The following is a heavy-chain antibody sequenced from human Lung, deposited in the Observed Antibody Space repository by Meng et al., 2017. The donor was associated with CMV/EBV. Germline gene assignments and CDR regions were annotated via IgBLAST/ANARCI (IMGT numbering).Heavy chain of an antibody. CDR3: AREARPEADHVSANYYNFGMEV. V-gene: IGHV1-69*10. D-gene: IGHD3-10*01. Sequence: SXXVSXYASGDTFYDNSISWVRQVPGQGLEWMGGIIPNAGIPSHAQKFEGRVTLTADTSTTTVYMELSSLTSEDTAVYYCAREARPEADHVSANYYNFGMEVWGQGTXVTVSS. CDR1: GDTFYDNS. J-gene: IGHJ6*02. CDR2: IIPNAGIP.